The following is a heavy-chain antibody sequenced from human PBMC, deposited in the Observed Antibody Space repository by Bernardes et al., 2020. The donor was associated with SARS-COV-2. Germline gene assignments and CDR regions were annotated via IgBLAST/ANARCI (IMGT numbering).Heavy chain of an antibody. CDR3: ARAADPILVVPNWFDP. CDR2: ISGFGSTI. V-gene: IGHV3-11*01. D-gene: IGHD2-2*01. Sequence: GGSLRLSCSASGFTFRAHYMSWVRQAPGRGLEWLAYISGFGSTIYYADSVKGRFTISRDNAKNSLYLQMNSLRGEDTAVYYWARAADPILVVPNWFDPWGQGALVTVSS. CDR1: GFTFRAHY. J-gene: IGHJ5*02.